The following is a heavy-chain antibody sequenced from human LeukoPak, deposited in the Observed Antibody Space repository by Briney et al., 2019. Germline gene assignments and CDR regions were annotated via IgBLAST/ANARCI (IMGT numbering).Heavy chain of an antibody. V-gene: IGHV3-11*01. Sequence: PGGSLRLSCAASGFTFSDYYMSWIRQAPGKGLEWVSYISSSGSTIYYADSVKGRFTISRDNAKNSLYLQMNSLRAEDTAVYYCARDYYDSSGYYYFDYWGQGTLVTVSS. CDR2: ISSSGSTI. J-gene: IGHJ4*02. D-gene: IGHD3-22*01. CDR3: ARDYYDSSGYYYFDY. CDR1: GFTFSDYY.